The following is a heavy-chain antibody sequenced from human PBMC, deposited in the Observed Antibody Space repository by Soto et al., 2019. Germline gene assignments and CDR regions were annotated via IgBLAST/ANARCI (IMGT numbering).Heavy chain of an antibody. D-gene: IGHD2-15*01. CDR1: GYTFTSYA. V-gene: IGHV1-3*01. CDR2: INAGNGNT. Sequence: QVQLVQSGAEVKKPGASVKVSCKASGYTFTSYAMHWVRQAPGQRLEWMGWINAGNGNTKYSQKFQGRVTITRDTTESTAYMELSSLRSEDTAVYYCARDVGNCSGGSCYSGSFDYWGQGTLVTVSS. J-gene: IGHJ4*02. CDR3: ARDVGNCSGGSCYSGSFDY.